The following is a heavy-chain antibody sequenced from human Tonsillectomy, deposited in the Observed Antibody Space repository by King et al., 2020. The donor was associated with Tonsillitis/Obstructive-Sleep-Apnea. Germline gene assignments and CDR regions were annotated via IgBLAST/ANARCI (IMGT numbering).Heavy chain of an antibody. D-gene: IGHD3-22*01. CDR2: IYYSGST. J-gene: IGHJ5*02. Sequence: QLQESGPGLVKPSETLSLTCTVSGGSISSNTYYWGWIRQPPGKGLEWIGSIYYSGSTYYNPSLKFRVTISVDTSKNQFSRKLSSVTAADTAVYYCARLGLRSSSGYCNWFDPWGQGTLVTVSS. CDR1: GGSISSNTYY. V-gene: IGHV4-39*01. CDR3: ARLGLRSSSGYCNWFDP.